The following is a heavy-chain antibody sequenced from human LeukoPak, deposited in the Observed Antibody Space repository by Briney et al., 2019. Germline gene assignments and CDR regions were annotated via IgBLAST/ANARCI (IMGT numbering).Heavy chain of an antibody. V-gene: IGHV3-21*01. D-gene: IGHD1-26*01. Sequence: KPGGSLRLSCVASGFTFSSYTMNWVRQAPGKGLEWVSSVSSSSSYIYYADSMKGRFTISRDNAKRSLYLQMNSLRDDDTAVYYCAREIGSYYGAFDYWGQGTLVTVSS. CDR2: VSSSSSYI. CDR1: GFTFSSYT. J-gene: IGHJ4*02. CDR3: AREIGSYYGAFDY.